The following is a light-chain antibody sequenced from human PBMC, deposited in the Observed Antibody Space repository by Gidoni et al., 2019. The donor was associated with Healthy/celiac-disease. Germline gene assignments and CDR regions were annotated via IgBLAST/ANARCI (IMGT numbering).Light chain of an antibody. CDR2: YDS. CDR3: QVWDSSSDHPGV. Sequence: SSVLTQPPSVSVAPGKTARITCGGNNIGSKSVHWYQQKPGQAPVLVIYYDSDRPSGIPERFSGSNSGNTATLTISRVEAGDEADYYCQVWDSSSDHPGVFGGGTKLTVL. J-gene: IGLJ2*01. CDR1: NIGSKS. V-gene: IGLV3-21*04.